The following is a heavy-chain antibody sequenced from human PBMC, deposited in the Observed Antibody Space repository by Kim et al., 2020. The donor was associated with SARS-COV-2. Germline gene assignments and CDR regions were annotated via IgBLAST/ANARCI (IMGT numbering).Heavy chain of an antibody. CDR3: ARVHYYGSGTGFDY. D-gene: IGHD3-10*01. CDR2: ISSSSSYL. Sequence: GGSLRLSCAASGFTFSSYSMNWVRQAPGKGLEWVASISSSSSYLYYADLVKGRFTISRDNSKNSLYLQMNSLRAEDTAVYYCARVHYYGSGTGFDYWGQGTMVTVSS. CDR1: GFTFSSYS. V-gene: IGHV3-21*01. J-gene: IGHJ4*02.